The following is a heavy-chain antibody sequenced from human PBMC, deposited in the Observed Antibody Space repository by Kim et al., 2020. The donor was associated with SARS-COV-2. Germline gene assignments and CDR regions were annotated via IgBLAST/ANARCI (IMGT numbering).Heavy chain of an antibody. V-gene: IGHV3-23*01. J-gene: IGHJ4*02. CDR2: ISGSGGST. CDR3: ANLGYYYDSSGYQLEGYFDS. Sequence: GGSLRLSCAASGFTFSSYAMSWVRQAPGKGLEWVSAISGSGGSTYYADSVKGRFTISRDNSKNTLYLQMNSLRAEDTAVYYCANLGYYYDSSGYQLEGYFDSWGQGTLVTVSS. D-gene: IGHD3-22*01. CDR1: GFTFSSYA.